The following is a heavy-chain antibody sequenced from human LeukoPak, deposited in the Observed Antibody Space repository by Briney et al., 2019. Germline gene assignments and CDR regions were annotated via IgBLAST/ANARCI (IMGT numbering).Heavy chain of an antibody. V-gene: IGHV3-30*18. Sequence: GGSLRLSCAASGFTFSSYAMHWVRQAPGKGLEWVAVISYDGGNKYYAESVKGRFTISRDNSKNMLYLQMNSLRAEDTAVYYCAKVPRQNGWFPLSDYWGQGALVTVSS. J-gene: IGHJ4*02. CDR1: GFTFSSYA. D-gene: IGHD6-19*01. CDR2: ISYDGGNK. CDR3: AKVPRQNGWFPLSDY.